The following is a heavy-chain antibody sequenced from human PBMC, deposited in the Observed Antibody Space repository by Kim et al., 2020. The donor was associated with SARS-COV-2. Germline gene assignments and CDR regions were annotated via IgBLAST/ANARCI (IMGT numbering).Heavy chain of an antibody. D-gene: IGHD1-7*01. Sequence: GGSLRLSCAASGFTFSSYEMNWVRQAPGKGLEWVSYISSSGSTIYYADSVKGRFTISRDNAKNSLYLQMNSLRAEDTAVYYCARDQAGTTVYYYGMDVWGQGTTVTVSS. J-gene: IGHJ6*02. V-gene: IGHV3-48*03. CDR2: ISSSGSTI. CDR3: ARDQAGTTVYYYGMDV. CDR1: GFTFSSYE.